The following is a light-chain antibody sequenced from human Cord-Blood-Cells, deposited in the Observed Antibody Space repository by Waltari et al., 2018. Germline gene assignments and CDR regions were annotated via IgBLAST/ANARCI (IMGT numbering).Light chain of an antibody. J-gene: IGKJ2*01. CDR1: QSLLHSNGYNY. CDR2: LGS. V-gene: IGKV2-28*01. Sequence: DIVMTQSPLSLPVTPGEPASISCTSSQSLLHSNGYNYLDWYLKKPGQSPQLLIYLGSNPTARVPDRFSGSSAGTDFTLKISRVEADDVGVYYYMQALQTPMYTFGQGTKLEIK. CDR3: MQALQTPMYT.